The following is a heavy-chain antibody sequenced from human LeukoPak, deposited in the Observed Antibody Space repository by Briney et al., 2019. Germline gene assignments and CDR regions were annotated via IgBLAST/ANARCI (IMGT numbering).Heavy chain of an antibody. CDR2: INNDGSET. V-gene: IGHV3-74*01. D-gene: IGHD3-10*01. CDR1: GFTFSSYL. Sequence: GGSLRLSCAASGFTFSSYLMHWVRQAPGKGLVWVSHINNDGSETSYVDSVKGRFTISRDNAKNTLYLQMNSLRAEDAAVYYCARYYGSGTYSLDNWGQGTLVTVSS. J-gene: IGHJ4*02. CDR3: ARYYGSGTYSLDN.